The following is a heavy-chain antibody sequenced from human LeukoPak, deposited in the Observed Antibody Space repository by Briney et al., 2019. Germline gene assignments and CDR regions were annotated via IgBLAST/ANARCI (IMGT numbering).Heavy chain of an antibody. CDR3: ARVKGSNWFDP. V-gene: IGHV4-34*01. J-gene: IGHJ5*02. Sequence: NASETLSLTCAVYGGSFSGYYWSWIRQPPGKVLEWIGEINHSGSTNYNPSLKSRVTISLDTSKNQFSLRLNSVTAADTAVYYCARVKGSNWFDPWGQGTLVTVSS. CDR2: INHSGST. CDR1: GGSFSGYY. D-gene: IGHD6-6*01.